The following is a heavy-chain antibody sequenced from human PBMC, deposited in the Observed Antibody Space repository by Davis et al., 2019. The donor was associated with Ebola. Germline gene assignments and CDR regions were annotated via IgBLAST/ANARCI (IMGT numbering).Heavy chain of an antibody. CDR1: GFTFSRQA. CDR2: ISYDERNK. J-gene: IGHJ4*02. V-gene: IGHV3-30*04. Sequence: GESLKISCAASGFTFSRQAMHWVRQAPGKGLEWVAVISYDERNKYYADSVRGRFTISRDNSRNTLYLQLNSLRAEDTSVYYCARDGGGHNWGGFFDSWGQGALVSVSS. CDR3: ARDGGGHNWGGFFDS. D-gene: IGHD3-16*01.